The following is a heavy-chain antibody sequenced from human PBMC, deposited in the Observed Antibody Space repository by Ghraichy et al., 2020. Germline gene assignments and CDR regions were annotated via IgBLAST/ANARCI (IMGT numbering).Heavy chain of an antibody. J-gene: IGHJ6*02. CDR1: GGTFSSYA. CDR3: AGGAVPAQTDYYYYGMDV. V-gene: IGHV1-69*13. D-gene: IGHD2-2*01. CDR2: IIPIFGTA. Sequence: SFKNPCKASGGTFSSYAISWVRQAPGQGLEWMRGIIPIFGTANYAQKFQGRVTITADESTSTAYMELSSLRSEDTAVYYCAGGAVPAQTDYYYYGMDVWGQGTTVTVSS.